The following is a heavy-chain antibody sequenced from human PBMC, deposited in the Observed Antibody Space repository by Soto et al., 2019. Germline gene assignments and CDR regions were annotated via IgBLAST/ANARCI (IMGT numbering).Heavy chain of an antibody. J-gene: IGHJ6*02. V-gene: IGHV3-23*01. D-gene: IGHD3-3*01. Sequence: EVQLLESGGGLVQPGGSLRLSCAASGFTFSSYAMSWVRQAPGKGLEWVSAISGSSGSTYYADSVKGRFTISRDNSKNTLYLKMNSLRAEDTAVYYCAKDLGGLVGMDVWGQGTTVTVSS. CDR3: AKDLGGLVGMDV. CDR1: GFTFSSYA. CDR2: ISGSSGST.